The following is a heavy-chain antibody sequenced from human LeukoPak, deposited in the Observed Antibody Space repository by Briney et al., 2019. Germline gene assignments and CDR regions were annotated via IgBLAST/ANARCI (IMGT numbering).Heavy chain of an antibody. J-gene: IGHJ5*02. Sequence: SETLSLACSVSGGSIRSLGYSWGWIRQPPGKGLEWIASMYYTGTTYYNPSLKSRVTMSVDTSKNQFSLNLTSVTAADTAVFYCARSVSAYAGRGWFDPWGQGTLVTVSS. V-gene: IGHV4-39*07. CDR2: MYYTGTT. CDR3: ARSVSAYAGRGWFDP. D-gene: IGHD5-12*01. CDR1: GGSIRSLGYS.